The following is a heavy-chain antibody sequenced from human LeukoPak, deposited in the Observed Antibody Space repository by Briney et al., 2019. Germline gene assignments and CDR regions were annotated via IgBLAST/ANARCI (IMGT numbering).Heavy chain of an antibody. V-gene: IGHV4-39*01. Sequence: PSETLSLTCTVSGDSITSSSHYWGWLRQPPGKRLEWIGSIHHTGRNYSKAALKSRVTISMDTAKSQFSLKLNSVTAADSGVYYCVAEMTASAAFDFWGQGTMVAVSP. CDR3: VAEMTASAAFDF. CDR2: IHHTGRN. J-gene: IGHJ3*01. CDR1: GDSITSSSHY. D-gene: IGHD2-21*02.